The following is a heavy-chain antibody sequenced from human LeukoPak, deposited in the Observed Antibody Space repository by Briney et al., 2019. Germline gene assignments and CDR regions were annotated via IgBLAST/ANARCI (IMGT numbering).Heavy chain of an antibody. V-gene: IGHV3-23*01. Sequence: GGSLRLSCAASGFTFSSYSMNWVRQAPGKGLEWVSAISGSGGSTYYADSVKGRFTISRDNSKNTLYLQMNSLRAEDTAVYYCAKSSSSWYGEFDYWGQGTLVTVSS. CDR1: GFTFSSYS. J-gene: IGHJ4*02. CDR3: AKSSSSWYGEFDY. D-gene: IGHD6-13*01. CDR2: ISGSGGST.